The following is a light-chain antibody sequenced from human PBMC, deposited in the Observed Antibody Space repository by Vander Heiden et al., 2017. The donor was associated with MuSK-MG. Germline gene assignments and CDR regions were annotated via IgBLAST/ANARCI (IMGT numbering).Light chain of an antibody. Sequence: IQMTQSPSSLSASIGDRVTITCQASQDIRDRLNWYQQKPGKAPKLLISYASGLQAGVPSRFSGSGFGTEFTFTIRSRQPEDIATYYCQQYDNYLLLAFGGGTKVEI. J-gene: IGKJ4*01. CDR3: QQYDNYLLLA. CDR2: YAS. V-gene: IGKV1-33*01. CDR1: QDIRDR.